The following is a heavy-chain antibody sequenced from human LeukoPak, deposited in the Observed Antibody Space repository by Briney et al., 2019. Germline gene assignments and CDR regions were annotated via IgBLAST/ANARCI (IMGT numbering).Heavy chain of an antibody. D-gene: IGHD6-13*01. V-gene: IGHV3-74*01. CDR3: ARGVRTAATAYLDY. CDR1: GFTFSSYW. J-gene: IGHJ4*02. CDR2: INSDGIST. Sequence: PGGSLRLSCAASGFTFSSYWMHWVRQAPGKGLVWVSHINSDGISTTYTDSVKGRFTISRDNAKNTLYLQVNSLRAEDAAVYYCARGVRTAATAYLDYWGQGTLVTVSS.